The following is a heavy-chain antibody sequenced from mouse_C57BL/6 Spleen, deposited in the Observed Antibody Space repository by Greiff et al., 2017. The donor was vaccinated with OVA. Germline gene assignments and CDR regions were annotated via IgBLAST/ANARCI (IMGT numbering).Heavy chain of an antibody. D-gene: IGHD2-4*01. CDR3: ARKENYVYAMDY. V-gene: IGHV1-19*01. CDR1: GYTFTDYY. Sequence: VQLQQSGPVLVKPGASVKMSCKASGYTFTDYYMNWVKQSPGKSLEWIGVINPYNGGTSYNQKFKGKATLTVDKSSSTAYMELNSLTSEDSAVYYCARKENYVYAMDYWGQGTSVTVSS. J-gene: IGHJ4*01. CDR2: INPYNGGT.